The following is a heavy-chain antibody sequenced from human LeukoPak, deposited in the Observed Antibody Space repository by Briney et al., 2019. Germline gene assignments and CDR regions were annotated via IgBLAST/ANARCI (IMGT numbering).Heavy chain of an antibody. Sequence: GESLKISCKGSGYSFTSYWISWVRQMPGKGLEWMGRINPSDSYTNYSPSFQGHVTISADKSISTAYLQWSSLKASDTAMYYCAGAGIAVAGNAEYFQHWGQGTLVTVSS. CDR3: AGAGIAVAGNAEYFQH. J-gene: IGHJ1*01. V-gene: IGHV5-10-1*01. CDR2: INPSDSYT. D-gene: IGHD6-19*01. CDR1: GYSFTSYW.